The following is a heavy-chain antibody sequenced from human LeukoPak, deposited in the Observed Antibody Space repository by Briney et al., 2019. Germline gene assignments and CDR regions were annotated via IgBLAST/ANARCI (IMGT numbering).Heavy chain of an antibody. D-gene: IGHD2-15*01. J-gene: IGHJ3*02. CDR3: AKGIVVVVAATDAFDI. V-gene: IGHV3-23*01. Sequence: PGASLRLSCAASGFTFSSYAMSWVRQAPGKGLEWVSAISGSGGSTYYADSVKGRFTISRDNSKNTLYLQVNSLRAEDTAVYYCAKGIVVVVAATDAFDIWGQGTMVTVSS. CDR1: GFTFSSYA. CDR2: ISGSGGST.